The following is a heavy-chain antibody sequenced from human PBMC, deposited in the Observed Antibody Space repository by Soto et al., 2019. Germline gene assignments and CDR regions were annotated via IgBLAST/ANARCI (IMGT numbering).Heavy chain of an antibody. CDR1: DGSISSGRYY. D-gene: IGHD6-6*01. V-gene: IGHV4-31*03. J-gene: IGHJ4*02. CDR3: ARVMNTIAARYFDY. Sequence: PSGTLSLTFTVSDGSISSGRYYWSWIRQHPGKGLEWIGYIYYSGSTYYNPSLKSRVTISVDTSKNQFSLKLSSVTAADTAVYYCARVMNTIAARYFDYWGQGTLVTVSS. CDR2: IYYSGST.